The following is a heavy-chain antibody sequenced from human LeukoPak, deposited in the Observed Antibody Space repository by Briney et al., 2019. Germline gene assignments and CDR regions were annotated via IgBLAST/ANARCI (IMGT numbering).Heavy chain of an antibody. V-gene: IGHV3-30-3*01. CDR3: ARDKGRGRPTPGDYYGMDV. CDR2: ISYDGSNK. D-gene: IGHD4-17*01. J-gene: IGHJ6*02. Sequence: GGSLRLSCAASGFTFSSYAMHWVRQAPGKGLEWVAVISYDGSNKYYADSVKGRFTISRDNSKNTLYLEMNSLRAEDTAVYYCARDKGRGRPTPGDYYGMDVRGQGATVTVSS. CDR1: GFTFSSYA.